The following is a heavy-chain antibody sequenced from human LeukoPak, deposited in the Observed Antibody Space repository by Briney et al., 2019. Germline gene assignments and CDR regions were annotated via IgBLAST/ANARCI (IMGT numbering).Heavy chain of an antibody. D-gene: IGHD1-14*01. CDR3: ARHGTISSESYFDY. V-gene: IGHV4-59*08. CDR1: GGPVSSYY. Sequence: PSETLSLTCSVSGGPVSSYYWSWIRQSPGKGLEWIGYIHNSGRTNYNPSLKSRVTGFVDTSKNQVSLRLSSVTAADTAVYYCARHGTISSESYFDYWGQGALVTVSS. J-gene: IGHJ4*02. CDR2: IHNSGRT.